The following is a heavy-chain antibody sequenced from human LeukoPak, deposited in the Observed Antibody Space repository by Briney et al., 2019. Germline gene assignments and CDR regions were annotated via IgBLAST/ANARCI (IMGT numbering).Heavy chain of an antibody. J-gene: IGHJ4*02. CDR1: GYTFTTYW. V-gene: IGHV5-51*01. D-gene: IGHD1-14*01. CDR3: VRRNRCDFEY. Sequence: GESLKISCKGSGYTFTTYWIGWVRQMPGKGLEWMALIYPDDSDIRYSPSFQGQVTISADKSTNTAYLQWSSLQASDTAMYYCVRRNRCDFEYWGQGSLVTVSS. CDR2: IYPDDSDI.